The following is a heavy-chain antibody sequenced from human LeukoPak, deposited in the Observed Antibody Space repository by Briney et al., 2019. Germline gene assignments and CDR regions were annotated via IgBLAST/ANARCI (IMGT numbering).Heavy chain of an antibody. CDR2: ISYDGSNK. CDR3: AKGTYYYDSSGTEYFQH. D-gene: IGHD3-22*01. CDR1: GFTFSSYG. Sequence: GESLRLSCAASGFTFSSYGMHWVRQAPGKGLEWVAVISYDGSNKYYADSVKGRFTISRDNSKNTLYLQMNSLRAEDTAVYYCAKGTYYYDSSGTEYFQHWGQGTLVTVSS. V-gene: IGHV3-30*18. J-gene: IGHJ1*01.